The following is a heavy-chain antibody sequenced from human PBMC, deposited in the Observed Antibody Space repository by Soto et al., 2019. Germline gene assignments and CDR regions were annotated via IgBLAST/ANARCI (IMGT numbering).Heavy chain of an antibody. V-gene: IGHV3-30*18. D-gene: IGHD1-26*01. CDR1: GFTFSSYG. CDR2: ISYDGSNT. Sequence: QVQLVESGGGVVQPGRSLRLSCVASGFTFSSYGMHWVRQAPGKGLEWVAIISYDGSNTYYADYVKGRFTISRDHSKNTLYMQMNSLRAEDTSVYYCAKEGGLSGSYYISSSYYFDYWGQGTLVTVSS. J-gene: IGHJ4*02. CDR3: AKEGGLSGSYYISSSYYFDY.